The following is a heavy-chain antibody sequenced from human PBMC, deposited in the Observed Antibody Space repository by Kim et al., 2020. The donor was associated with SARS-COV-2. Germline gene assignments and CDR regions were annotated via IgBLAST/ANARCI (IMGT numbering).Heavy chain of an antibody. J-gene: IGHJ6*02. D-gene: IGHD3-10*01. CDR2: ISGSGGST. Sequence: GGSLRLSCAASGFTFSSYAMSWVRQAPGKGLEWVSAISGSGGSTYYADSVKGRFTISRDNSKNTLYLQMNSLRAEDTAVYYCASRITMVRGVISHYYYGMDGWGQGTTVTVSS. CDR1: GFTFSSYA. CDR3: ASRITMVRGVISHYYYGMDG. V-gene: IGHV3-23*01.